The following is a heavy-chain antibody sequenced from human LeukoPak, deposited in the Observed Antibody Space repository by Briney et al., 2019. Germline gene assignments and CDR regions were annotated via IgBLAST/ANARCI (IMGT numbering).Heavy chain of an antibody. V-gene: IGHV1-69*04. Sequence: ASVTVSCTPSGDTFSNFVISWVRQAPGQGLEWMARIIPKFDLTKIAQKFEGRVTITADTSTSTVYLELSNVRFDDTAIYYCTRDQNVRGVAAGMEGWFDPWGQGTLVTVSS. CDR1: GDTFSNFV. J-gene: IGHJ5*02. CDR2: IIPKFDLT. D-gene: IGHD1-1*01. CDR3: TRDQNVRGVAAGMEGWFDP.